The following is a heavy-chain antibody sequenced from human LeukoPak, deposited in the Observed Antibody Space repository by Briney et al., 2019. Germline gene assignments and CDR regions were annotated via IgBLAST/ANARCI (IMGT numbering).Heavy chain of an antibody. CDR1: GGSFSGYY. D-gene: IGHD3-22*01. Sequence: TSESLSLTCAVYGGSFSGYYWSWIRQPPGKGLEWIGEVYHTGTTNYNPSLKSRVTISLGTSKNQFSLKLSSVTAADTAVYYCARGYYDSSGYYYPSSYWGQGTLVTVSS. CDR2: VYHTGTT. V-gene: IGHV4-34*01. CDR3: ARGYYDSSGYYYPSSY. J-gene: IGHJ4*02.